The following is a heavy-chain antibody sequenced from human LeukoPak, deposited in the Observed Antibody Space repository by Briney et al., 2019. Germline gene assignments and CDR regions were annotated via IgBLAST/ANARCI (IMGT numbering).Heavy chain of an antibody. CDR1: GFTFSSHA. D-gene: IGHD2-15*01. Sequence: GGSLRLYCAASGFTFSSHAMTWVRQAPGKGLEWVSSISTHGENTYYADSVKGRFTISRDNSKNTLYLQMNSLRAEDTAVYYCARDRRGGPNWFDPWGQGTLVTVSS. J-gene: IGHJ5*02. CDR3: ARDRRGGPNWFDP. CDR2: ISTHGENT. V-gene: IGHV3-23*01.